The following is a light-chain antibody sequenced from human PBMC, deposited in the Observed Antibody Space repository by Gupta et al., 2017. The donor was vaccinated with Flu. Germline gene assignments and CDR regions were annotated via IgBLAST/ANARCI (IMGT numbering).Light chain of an antibody. CDR3: NYRDSSGNRV. CDR1: SLRRYD. CDR2: AKN. V-gene: IGLV3-19*01. J-gene: IGLJ3*02. Sequence: SSELTHDPDVSVALGQTVRLTCQGDSLRRYDASWYQQKPGQAPVLVSDAKNSRPSGIPDLCSGSSSGTTAFLTSTGAQAEDEAYYYCNYRDSSGNRVFGGGTKLTVL.